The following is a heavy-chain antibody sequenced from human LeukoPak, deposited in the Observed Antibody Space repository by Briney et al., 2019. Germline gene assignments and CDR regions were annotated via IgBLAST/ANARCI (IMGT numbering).Heavy chain of an antibody. CDR2: ISPSGGST. CDR3: ARSYSNYDWFDP. J-gene: IGHJ5*02. V-gene: IGHV1-46*01. CDR1: GYTFTSYY. Sequence: ASVKVSCKASGYTFTSYYIHWVRQAPGQGLEWMGIISPSGGSTSYAQKFQSRVTMTRDTSTSTVYMELSSLRSEDTAVYYCARSYSNYDWFDPWGQGTLVTVSS. D-gene: IGHD4-11*01.